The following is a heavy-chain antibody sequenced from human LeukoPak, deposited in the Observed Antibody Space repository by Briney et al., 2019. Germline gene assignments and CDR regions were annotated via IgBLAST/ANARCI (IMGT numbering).Heavy chain of an antibody. V-gene: IGHV4-34*01. Sequence: NPSETLSLTCAVYGGSFSGYYWSWIRQPPGKGLEWLGEINHSGSTNYNPSLKSRVTISVDTSKNQFSLKLSSVTAADTAVYYCARGYYDSSGPCRYYYYYYGMDVWGQGTTVTVSS. CDR2: INHSGST. J-gene: IGHJ6*02. D-gene: IGHD3-22*01. CDR1: GGSFSGYY. CDR3: ARGYYDSSGPCRYYYYYYGMDV.